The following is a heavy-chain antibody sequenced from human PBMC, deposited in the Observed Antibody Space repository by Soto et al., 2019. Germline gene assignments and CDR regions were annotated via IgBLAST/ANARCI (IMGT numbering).Heavy chain of an antibody. CDR1: GFTFSSYS. J-gene: IGHJ4*02. CDR2: ISSSSSTI. D-gene: IGHD3-3*01. CDR3: SSVQFLEWSLRNY. V-gene: IGHV3-48*01. Sequence: EVQLVESGGGLVQPGGSLRLSCAASGFTFSSYSMNWVRQAPGKGLEWVSYISSSSSTIYYADSVKGRFTISRDNAKNSLYLQMNSLRAENTAVYYCSSVQFLEWSLRNYWGQGNLVTVSS.